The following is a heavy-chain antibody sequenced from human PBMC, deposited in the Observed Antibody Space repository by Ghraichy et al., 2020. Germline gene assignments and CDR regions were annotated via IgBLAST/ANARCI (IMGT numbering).Heavy chain of an antibody. J-gene: IGHJ3*02. Sequence: GGSLRLSCAASGFTFSSYWMSWVRQAPGKGLEWVANIKQDGSEKYYVDSVKGRFTISRDNAKNSLYLQMNSLRAEDTAVYYCANLVDTAMVTSGMRDAFDIWGQGTMVTVSS. D-gene: IGHD5-18*01. V-gene: IGHV3-7*01. CDR2: IKQDGSEK. CDR3: ANLVDTAMVTSGMRDAFDI. CDR1: GFTFSSYW.